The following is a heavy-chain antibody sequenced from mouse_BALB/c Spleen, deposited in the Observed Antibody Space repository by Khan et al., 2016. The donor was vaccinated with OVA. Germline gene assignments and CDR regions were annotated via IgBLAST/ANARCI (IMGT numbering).Heavy chain of an antibody. V-gene: IGHV1-9*01. CDR1: GYTFSSYW. CDR2: ILPGSGRN. D-gene: IGHD1-1*01. Sequence: VQLQQSGAELMKPGASVKISCKATGYTFSSYWIEWVKQRPGHGLEWIGEILPGSGRNNYNEKFKGKATFTADTSSNTAYMQLSNLTSDASAVYYCARGNDDGSSSWFGYWGQGTLVTVSA. CDR3: ARGNDDGSSSWFGY. J-gene: IGHJ3*01.